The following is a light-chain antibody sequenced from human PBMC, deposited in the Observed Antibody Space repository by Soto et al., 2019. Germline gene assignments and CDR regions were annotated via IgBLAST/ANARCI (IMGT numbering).Light chain of an antibody. Sequence: QSALTQPASVSGSPGQSITISCSGTSSDIGGYNSVSWYQQHPGNAPQLMIYDVSYRPSGVSSRFSGSKSGNTASLTISGLRPEDDADYYCSSYASTGTRVFGGGTKLTV. J-gene: IGLJ2*01. CDR3: SSYASTGTRV. CDR1: SSDIGGYNS. V-gene: IGLV2-14*01. CDR2: DVS.